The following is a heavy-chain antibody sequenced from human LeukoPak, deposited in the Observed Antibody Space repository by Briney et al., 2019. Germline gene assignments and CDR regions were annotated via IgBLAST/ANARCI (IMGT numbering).Heavy chain of an antibody. CDR3: ANNLVWGYSYGIAFDY. D-gene: IGHD5-18*01. V-gene: IGHV3-23*01. CDR1: GFTFSSCA. Sequence: GGSLRLSCAASGFTFSSCAMSWVRQAPGKGLEWVSAISGSGGSTYYADSVKGRFTISRDNSKNTLYLQMNSLRAEDTAVYYCANNLVWGYSYGIAFDYWGQGTLVTVSS. CDR2: ISGSGGST. J-gene: IGHJ4*02.